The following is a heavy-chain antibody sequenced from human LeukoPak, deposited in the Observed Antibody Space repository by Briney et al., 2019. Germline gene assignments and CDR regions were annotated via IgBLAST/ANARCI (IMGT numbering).Heavy chain of an antibody. D-gene: IGHD4-23*01. J-gene: IGHJ3*02. CDR2: IGSDGSRT. V-gene: IGHV3-74*01. CDR3: ARDKYGGNSNAFDI. CDR1: GFTFSNSW. Sequence: GGSLRLSCAPSGFTFSNSWMHWVPQVPGKGLVWVPGIGSDGSRTTYANYVQGRFTISRDNAKNTLYLKMNSLRAEDTAVYYCARDKYGGNSNAFDIWGQGTLVTVSS.